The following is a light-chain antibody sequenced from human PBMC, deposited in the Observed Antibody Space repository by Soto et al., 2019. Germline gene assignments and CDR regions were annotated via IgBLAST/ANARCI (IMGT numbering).Light chain of an antibody. V-gene: IGLV2-14*01. CDR1: SSDVGDYNY. Sequence: QPVLTQPASVSGSPGQSITISCTGTSSDVGDYNYVSWYQQHPGKAPKLMIYEVSNRPSGVSNRFSGSKSGNTASLTISGLQAEDEADYYCSSYTSSSTLPCVFGPGTKLTVL. J-gene: IGLJ1*01. CDR2: EVS. CDR3: SSYTSSSTLPCV.